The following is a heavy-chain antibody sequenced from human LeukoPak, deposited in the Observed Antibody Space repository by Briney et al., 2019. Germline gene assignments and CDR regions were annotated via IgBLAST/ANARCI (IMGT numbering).Heavy chain of an antibody. V-gene: IGHV4-39*01. CDR1: GGSISSSRYY. J-gene: IGHJ4*02. CDR3: ASRKGPVAPSR. D-gene: IGHD6-19*01. Sequence: PSEILSLTCTVSGGSISSSRYYWGWIRQPPGKGLEWIGSMYYSGSTTYNPSLQSRVTISVDTSKNQFSLKLSSVTAADTAVYYCASRKGPVAPSRWGQGTLVTVSS. CDR2: MYYSGST.